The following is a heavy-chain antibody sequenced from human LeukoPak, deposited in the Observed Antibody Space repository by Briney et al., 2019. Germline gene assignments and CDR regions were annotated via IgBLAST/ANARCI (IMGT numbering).Heavy chain of an antibody. CDR2: IIPIFGTA. CDR3: AARTGREMATKTPLFV. Sequence: VASVKVSCKASGGTFSSYAISWVRQAPGQGLEWMGGIIPIFGTANYAQKFQGRVTITADKSTSTAYMELSSLRSEDTAVYYCAARTGREMATKTPLFVWGQGTLVTVSS. D-gene: IGHD5-24*01. J-gene: IGHJ4*02. V-gene: IGHV1-69*06. CDR1: GGTFSSYA.